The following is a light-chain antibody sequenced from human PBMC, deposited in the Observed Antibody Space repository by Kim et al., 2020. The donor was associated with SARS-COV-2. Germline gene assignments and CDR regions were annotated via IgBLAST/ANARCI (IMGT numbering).Light chain of an antibody. CDR3: QAWDSGSYV. CDR1: KLGDKY. CDR2: QYN. Sequence: VSPEKTARITCSGDKLGDKYVSWYQQKPGQSPVLLIYQYNTRPSGIPERFSGSNSENSATLTISGTQAMDEADYYCQAWDSGSYVFGTGTKVTVL. J-gene: IGLJ1*01. V-gene: IGLV3-1*01.